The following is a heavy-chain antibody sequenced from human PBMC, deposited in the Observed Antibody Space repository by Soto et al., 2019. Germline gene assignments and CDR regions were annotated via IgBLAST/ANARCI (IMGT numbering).Heavy chain of an antibody. CDR3: ARVRGQAGFDY. CDR1: GGSISSGGYY. D-gene: IGHD3-10*01. V-gene: IGHV4-31*03. Sequence: QVQLQESGPGLVKPSQTLSLTCTVSGGSISSGGYYWSWIRQHPGKGLEWIGYIYYSGSTYYNPSLKRRVTLSVDTSKTQFPLKLSSVPAADTAVYYCARVRGQAGFDYWGQGTLVTVSS. CDR2: IYYSGST. J-gene: IGHJ4*02.